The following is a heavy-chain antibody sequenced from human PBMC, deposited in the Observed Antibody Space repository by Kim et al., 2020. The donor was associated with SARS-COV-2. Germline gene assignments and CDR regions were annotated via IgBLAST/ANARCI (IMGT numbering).Heavy chain of an antibody. CDR1: GFTFSDYY. CDR3: ARAPYDILTGFNWFDP. Sequence: GGSLRLSCAASGFTFSDYYMSWIRQAPGKGLEWVSYISSSGSTIYYADSVKGRFTISRDNAKNSLYLQMNSLRAEDTAVYYCARAPYDILTGFNWFDPWGQGTLVTVSS. D-gene: IGHD3-9*01. CDR2: ISSSGSTI. J-gene: IGHJ5*02. V-gene: IGHV3-11*01.